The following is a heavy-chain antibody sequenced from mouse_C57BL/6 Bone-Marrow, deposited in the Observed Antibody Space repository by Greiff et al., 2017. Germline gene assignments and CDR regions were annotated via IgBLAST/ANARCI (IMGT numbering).Heavy chain of an antibody. V-gene: IGHV2-5*01. D-gene: IGHD1-1*01. Sequence: VQLVESGPGLVQPSQSLSITCTVSGFSLTSYGVHWVRQSPGKGLEWLGVIWRGGSTDYNAAFMSRLSITKANSKSQVFFKMNSLQADDTAIYYCAKIYYYASYFDVWGTGTTVTVSS. J-gene: IGHJ1*03. CDR3: AKIYYYASYFDV. CDR1: GFSLTSYG. CDR2: IWRGGST.